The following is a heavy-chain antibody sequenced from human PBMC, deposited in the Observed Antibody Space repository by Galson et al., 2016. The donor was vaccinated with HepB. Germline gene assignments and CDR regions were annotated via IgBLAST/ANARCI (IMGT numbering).Heavy chain of an antibody. CDR1: GFPFSRYG. J-gene: IGHJ6*02. D-gene: IGHD3-3*01. Sequence: LRLSCAASGFPFSRYGMNWVRQAPGKGLEWVSSISSSSAFIYYSDSLKGRFTISRDNAKDSLYLQINSLRAEDTAVYYCSKGRPDYDFWSGTIFGHQDYYYDGMDVCGQGTTVTVAS. CDR2: ISSSSAFI. CDR3: SKGRPDYDFWSGTIFGHQDYYYDGMDV. V-gene: IGHV3-21*04.